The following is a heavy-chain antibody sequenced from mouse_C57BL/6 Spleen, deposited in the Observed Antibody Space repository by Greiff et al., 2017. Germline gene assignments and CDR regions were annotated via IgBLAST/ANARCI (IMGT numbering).Heavy chain of an antibody. CDR2: IWSGGST. J-gene: IGHJ4*01. CDR3: ASPGSSSYYAMDY. D-gene: IGHD1-1*01. Sequence: QVQLQQSGPGLVQPSQSLSITCTVSGFSLTSYGVHWVRQSPGKGLEWLGVIWSGGSTDYNAAFISRLSISKDNSKSQVFFKMNSLQADDTAIYYCASPGSSSYYAMDYWGQGTSVTVSS. CDR1: GFSLTSYG. V-gene: IGHV2-2*01.